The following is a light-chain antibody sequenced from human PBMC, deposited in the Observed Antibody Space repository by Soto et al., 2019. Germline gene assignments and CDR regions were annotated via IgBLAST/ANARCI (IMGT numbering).Light chain of an antibody. CDR1: SSNIGSNT. CDR2: SNN. Sequence: QSVLTQPPSASGTPGQRVTISCSGSSSNIGSNTVNWYQQLPGTAPKLLIYSNNQRPSGVPDRFSGSKSGTSASLAISGLQSEDEADYYCAEWDDSLNCYVFGTGTEVTVL. J-gene: IGLJ1*01. CDR3: AEWDDSLNCYV. V-gene: IGLV1-44*01.